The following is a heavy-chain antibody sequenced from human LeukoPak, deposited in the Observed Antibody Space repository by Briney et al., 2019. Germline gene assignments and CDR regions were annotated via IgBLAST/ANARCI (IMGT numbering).Heavy chain of an antibody. CDR3: ASSRYYDILTNYWVYYLDN. CDR1: GGSFSGYY. CDR2: INNSGST. J-gene: IGHJ4*02. V-gene: IGHV4-34*01. D-gene: IGHD3-9*01. Sequence: SETLSLTCAVYGGSFSGYYWGWIRQPPGKGLEWIGEINNSGSTNYNPSLKSRVTISVDTSKNQFSLKLSSVTAADTAVYYCASSRYYDILTNYWVYYLDNWGQGALVTVSS.